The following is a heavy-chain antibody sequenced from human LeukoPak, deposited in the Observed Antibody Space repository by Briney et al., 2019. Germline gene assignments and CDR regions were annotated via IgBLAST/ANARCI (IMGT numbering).Heavy chain of an antibody. J-gene: IGHJ1*01. CDR1: GGSISSYY. Sequence: SETLSLTCTVSGGSISSYYWSWIRQPPGKGLEWIGDIYYSGSTNYNPSLKSRVTIAVDTSNNQFPLKLSSVTAADTAVYYCAGSDSADRVVQHWGKGTLVTVSS. V-gene: IGHV4-59*08. CDR2: IYYSGST. CDR3: AGSDSADRVVQH. D-gene: IGHD2-15*01.